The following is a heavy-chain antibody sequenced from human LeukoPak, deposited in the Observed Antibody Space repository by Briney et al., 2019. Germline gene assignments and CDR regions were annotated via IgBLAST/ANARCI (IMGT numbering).Heavy chain of an antibody. CDR2: IRYDGSNK. CDR3: AKPFMVRGVPRAFDI. J-gene: IGHJ3*02. CDR1: GFTFSSYG. Sequence: PGGSLRLSCAASGFTFSSYGMHWVRQAPGKGLEWVAFIRYDGSNKYYADSVKGRFTISRDNSKHTLYLQMNSLRAEDTAVYYCAKPFMVRGVPRAFDIWGQGTMVTVSS. D-gene: IGHD3-10*01. V-gene: IGHV3-30*02.